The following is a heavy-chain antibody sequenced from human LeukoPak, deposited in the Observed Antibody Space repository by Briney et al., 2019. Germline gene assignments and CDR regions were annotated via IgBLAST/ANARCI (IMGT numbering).Heavy chain of an antibody. CDR2: ISNDGSDE. CDR3: AKARHCTSATCASAAFDA. D-gene: IGHD6-6*01. V-gene: IGHV3-30-3*01. CDR1: GFTFNMHA. J-gene: IGHJ3*01. Sequence: RRSLRLSSAASGFTFNMHAMRWVRQAPGKGLEWVAVISNDGSDEYYADSVRGRFPVSRDNFKNTVFLQMNSLRPEDTAVYYCAKARHCTSATCASAAFDAWGQGTMVTVSS.